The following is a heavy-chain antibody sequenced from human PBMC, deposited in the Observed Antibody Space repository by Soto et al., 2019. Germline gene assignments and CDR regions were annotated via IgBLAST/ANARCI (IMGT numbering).Heavy chain of an antibody. J-gene: IGHJ6*02. CDR2: IIPIFGTA. Sequence: QVPLVQSGAEVKKPGSSVKVSCKASGGTFSSYAISWVRQAPGQGLEWMGGIIPIFGTANYAQKFQGRVTITADESTSTAYMELSSLRSEDTAVYYCARGVWSGYLYYYYGMDVWGQGTTVTVSS. CDR1: GGTFSSYA. CDR3: ARGVWSGYLYYYYGMDV. V-gene: IGHV1-69*01. D-gene: IGHD5-12*01.